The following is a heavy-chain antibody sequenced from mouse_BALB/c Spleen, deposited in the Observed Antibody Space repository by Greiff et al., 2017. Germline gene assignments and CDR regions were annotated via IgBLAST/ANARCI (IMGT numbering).Heavy chain of an antibody. CDR2: INPSSGYT. Sequence: QVHVKQSGAELARPGASVKMSCKASGYTFTSYTMHWVKQRPGQGLELIGYINPSSGYTNYNQKFKDKATLTADKSSSTAYMQLSSLTSEDSAVYYCARGGFDYWGQGTTLTVSS. J-gene: IGHJ2*01. CDR1: GYTFTSYT. CDR3: ARGGFDY. V-gene: IGHV1-4*01.